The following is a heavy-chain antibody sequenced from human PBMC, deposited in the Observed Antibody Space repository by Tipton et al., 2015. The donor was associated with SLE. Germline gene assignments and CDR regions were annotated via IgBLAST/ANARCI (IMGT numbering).Heavy chain of an antibody. D-gene: IGHD3-3*01. J-gene: IGHJ4*02. V-gene: IGHV4-39*01. CDR1: GGSISSSSYY. Sequence: TLSLTCTVSGGSISSSSYYWGWIRQPPGKGLEWIGSIYYSGSTYYNPSLKSRVTISVDTSKNQFSLKLSSVTAADTAVYYCARHEFLEWLLWGGTFDYWGQGTLVTVSS. CDR2: IYYSGST. CDR3: ARHEFLEWLLWGGTFDY.